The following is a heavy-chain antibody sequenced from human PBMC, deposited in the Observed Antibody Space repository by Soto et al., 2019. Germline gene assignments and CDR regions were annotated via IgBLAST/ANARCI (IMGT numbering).Heavy chain of an antibody. CDR1: GFTFSSYA. J-gene: IGHJ3*02. V-gene: IGHV3-30-3*01. CDR2: ISYDGSNK. CDR3: ASGAVAGSYDTDAFDI. Sequence: QVQLVESGGGVVQPGRSLRLSCAASGFTFSSYAMHWVRQAPGKGLEWVAVISYDGSNKYYADSVKGRFTISRDNSKNTLYLQMNSLRAEDTAVYYCASGAVAGSYDTDAFDIWGQGTMVTVSS. D-gene: IGHD6-19*01.